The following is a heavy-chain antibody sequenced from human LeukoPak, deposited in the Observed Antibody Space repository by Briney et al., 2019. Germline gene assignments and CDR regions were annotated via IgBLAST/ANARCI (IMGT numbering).Heavy chain of an antibody. CDR3: ARWSEAAAFDY. Sequence: PSETLSLTCTVSGGSISSGGYYWSWIRQHPGKGLEWIGCIYYSVSTYYNPSLKSRVTISVDTSKNQFSLKLSSVTAADTAVYYCARWSEAAAFDYWGQGTLVTVSS. V-gene: IGHV4-31*03. J-gene: IGHJ4*02. D-gene: IGHD6-19*01. CDR1: GGSISSGGYY. CDR2: IYYSVST.